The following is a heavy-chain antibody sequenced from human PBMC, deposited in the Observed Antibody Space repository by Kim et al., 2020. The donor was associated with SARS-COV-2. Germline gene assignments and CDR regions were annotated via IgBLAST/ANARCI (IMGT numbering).Heavy chain of an antibody. D-gene: IGHD6-6*01. V-gene: IGHV1-58*01. CDR1: GFTFTSSA. CDR3: AADAKVAARRGFDY. Sequence: SVKVSCKASGFTFTSSAVQWVRQARGQRLEWIGWIVVGSGNTNYAQKFQERVTITRDMSTSTAYMELSSPRSEDTAVYYCAADAKVAARRGFDYWGQGTLVTVSS. J-gene: IGHJ4*02. CDR2: IVVGSGNT.